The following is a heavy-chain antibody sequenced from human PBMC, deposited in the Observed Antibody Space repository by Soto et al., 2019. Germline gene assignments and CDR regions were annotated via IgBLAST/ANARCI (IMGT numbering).Heavy chain of an antibody. CDR2: IHPGDSDT. Sequence: PGESLKISCQGSAYSFASYWIGWGRQMPGKDQEWMGIIHPGDSDTRYSPSFQGQVTISADKSLRTACLQWTSLKASDTALYYCGRTRSFTLGRYYEYIDDWCPGTSLTVSS. D-gene: IGHD6-6*01. CDR1: AYSFASYW. J-gene: IGHJ6*03. V-gene: IGHV5-51*01. CDR3: GRTRSFTLGRYYEYIDD.